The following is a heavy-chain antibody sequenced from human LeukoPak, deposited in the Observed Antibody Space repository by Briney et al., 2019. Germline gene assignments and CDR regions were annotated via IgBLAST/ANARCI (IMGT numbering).Heavy chain of an antibody. V-gene: IGHV3-7*03. J-gene: IGHJ3*01. CDR2: INKDGSER. Sequence: GGSLRLSCVASGYTFRSYWMSWVRQAPGKGLEWVANINKDGSERIYVDSVKGRFTISRDNTKNSLYLQMNSLKAEDTAVYYCARIISLTLDAFDFWGQGTMVTVSS. CDR3: ARIISLTLDAFDF. CDR1: GYTFRSYW.